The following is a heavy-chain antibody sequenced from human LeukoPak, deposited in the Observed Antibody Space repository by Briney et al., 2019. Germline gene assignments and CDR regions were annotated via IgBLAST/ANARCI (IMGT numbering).Heavy chain of an antibody. CDR2: IHHSGSS. CDR1: ADSLSSGGHY. Sequence: SQTLSLTCTVSADSLSSGGHYWAWIRQLPGKGLESIGFIHHSGSSRHDPSLKDRVAISVDASRKQFALRLSSVTAADTAIYYCARGGNRFGGFYFDYWGQGIQVIVSS. CDR3: ARGGNRFGGFYFDY. D-gene: IGHD3-10*01. V-gene: IGHV4-31*03. J-gene: IGHJ4*02.